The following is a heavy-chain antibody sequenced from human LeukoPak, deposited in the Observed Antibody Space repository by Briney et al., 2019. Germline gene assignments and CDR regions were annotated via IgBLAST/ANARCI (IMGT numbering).Heavy chain of an antibody. CDR1: GGSFSGYY. D-gene: IGHD6-19*01. CDR2: INHSGST. Sequence: SETLSLTCAVYGGSFSGYYWSWIRQPPGKGLEWIGEINHSGSTNYNPSLKSRVTISVDTSKNQFSLKLSSVTAADTAVYYCARSSGQWLVYFDYWGQGTLVTVSS. CDR3: ARSSGQWLVYFDY. V-gene: IGHV4-34*01. J-gene: IGHJ4*02.